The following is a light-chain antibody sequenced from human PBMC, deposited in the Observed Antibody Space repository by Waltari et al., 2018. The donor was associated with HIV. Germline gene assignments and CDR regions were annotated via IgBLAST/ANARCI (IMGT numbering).Light chain of an antibody. CDR1: NIGSHS. CDR2: DDS. V-gene: IGLV3-21*02. CDR3: QVWHSNSDHVV. J-gene: IGLJ2*01. Sequence: SYVLTQPPSVSVAPGQTARIPCEGNNIGSHSVHCYQQRPGQAPALVVHDDSDRPSGIPERFSGSNSGNTATLTISRVEAGDEADYYCQVWHSNSDHVVFGGGTKLTVL.